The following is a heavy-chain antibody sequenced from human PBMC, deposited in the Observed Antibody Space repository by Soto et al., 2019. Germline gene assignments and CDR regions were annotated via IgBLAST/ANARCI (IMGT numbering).Heavy chain of an antibody. CDR3: ARAARDFWSGYYYYYGMDV. V-gene: IGHV4-34*01. CDR2: INHSGST. Sequence: SETLSLTCAVYGGSFSVYYWSWIRQPPGKGLEWIGEINHSGSTNYNPSLKSRVTISVDTFKNQFSLKLSSVTAADTAVYYCARAARDFWSGYYYYYGMDVWGQGTTVTVSS. CDR1: GGSFSVYY. J-gene: IGHJ6*02. D-gene: IGHD3-3*01.